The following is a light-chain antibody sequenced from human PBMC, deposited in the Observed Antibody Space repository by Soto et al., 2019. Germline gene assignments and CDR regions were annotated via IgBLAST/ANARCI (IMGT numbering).Light chain of an antibody. V-gene: IGLV2-14*03. CDR2: DVS. Sequence: QSVLTQPASVSGSPGQSITVSCTGTSSDVGGYNSVSWYQQHPGKAPKLMIYDVSNRPSGVSNRFSGSKSGNTASLTISGLQAEDEADYYCSSYTSSSNLFVFGTGTRSPS. CDR1: SSDVGGYNS. CDR3: SSYTSSSNLFV. J-gene: IGLJ1*01.